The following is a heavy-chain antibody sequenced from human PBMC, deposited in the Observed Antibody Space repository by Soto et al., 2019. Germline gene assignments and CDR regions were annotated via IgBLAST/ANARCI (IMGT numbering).Heavy chain of an antibody. CDR1: NGSISSYY. Sequence: PSETLSLTCTVSNGSISSYYWSWTRQPPGKGLEWIGYIYYSGSTNYNPSLKSRVTISVDTSKNQFSLRLSSVTAADTAVYYCARYYYDSSGYSFDCWGQGTLVTVSS. CDR2: IYYSGST. V-gene: IGHV4-59*01. CDR3: ARYYYDSSGYSFDC. D-gene: IGHD3-22*01. J-gene: IGHJ4*02.